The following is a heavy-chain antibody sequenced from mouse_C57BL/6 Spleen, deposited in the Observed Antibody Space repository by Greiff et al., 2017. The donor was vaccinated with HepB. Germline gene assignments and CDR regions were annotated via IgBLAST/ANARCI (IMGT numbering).Heavy chain of an antibody. Sequence: DVKLVESGGDLVKPGGSLKLSCAASGFTFSSYGMSWVRQTPDKRLEWVATISSGGSYTYYPDSVKGRFTISRDNAKNTLYLQMSSLKSEDTAMYYCASHPPYYGSSPFYWGQGTTLTVSS. CDR1: GFTFSSYG. CDR3: ASHPPYYGSSPFY. J-gene: IGHJ2*01. CDR2: ISSGGSYT. D-gene: IGHD1-1*01. V-gene: IGHV5-6*02.